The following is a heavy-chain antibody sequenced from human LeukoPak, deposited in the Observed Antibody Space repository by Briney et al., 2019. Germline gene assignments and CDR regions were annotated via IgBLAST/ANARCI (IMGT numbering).Heavy chain of an antibody. Sequence: GGSLRLSCAASGFTFSSYWMSWVRQTPGKGLEWVADIKQDGSEKYYVDSVKGRFTISRDNAKNSLYLQMNSLRAEDTAVYYCAREVYDYGDYVRAFDIWGQGTMVTISS. CDR1: GFTFSSYW. V-gene: IGHV3-7*01. J-gene: IGHJ3*02. D-gene: IGHD4-17*01. CDR3: AREVYDYGDYVRAFDI. CDR2: IKQDGSEK.